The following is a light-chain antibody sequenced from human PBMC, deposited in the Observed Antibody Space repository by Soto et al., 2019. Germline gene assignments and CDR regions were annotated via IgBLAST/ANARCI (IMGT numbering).Light chain of an antibody. CDR1: QSVSSSY. Sequence: DIVLTQSPGTLSLSPGERATLSCRASQSVSSSYLAWYQQKPGQAPRLLIYGASSRATGISDRFSGSGSGTDSTLTINRLKPYHFAVFYCQQYGSSPYTFGQGTKLEIK. CDR3: QQYGSSPYT. J-gene: IGKJ2*01. V-gene: IGKV3-20*01. CDR2: GAS.